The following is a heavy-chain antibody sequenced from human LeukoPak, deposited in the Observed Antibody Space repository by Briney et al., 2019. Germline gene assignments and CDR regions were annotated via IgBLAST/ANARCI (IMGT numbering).Heavy chain of an antibody. CDR1: GFTFSSYG. Sequence: GGTLRLSCAASGFTFSSYGMSWVRQAPGKGLEWVSAISGSGGSTYYADSVKGRFTISRDNAKNSLYLQMNSLRAEDTAVYYCARLETKDSSGYYYFDYWGQGTLVTVSS. V-gene: IGHV3-23*01. D-gene: IGHD3-22*01. CDR3: ARLETKDSSGYYYFDY. CDR2: ISGSGGST. J-gene: IGHJ4*02.